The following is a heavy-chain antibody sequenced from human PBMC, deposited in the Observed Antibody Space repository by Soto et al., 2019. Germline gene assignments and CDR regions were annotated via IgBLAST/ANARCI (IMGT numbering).Heavy chain of an antibody. V-gene: IGHV3-53*01. CDR2: IYSGGST. CDR3: ARVLKPWDDDGWVY. D-gene: IGHD1-1*01. Sequence: PGGSLRLSWAASGFIVSNNYINWIRQAPGKGLEWVSIIYSGGSTDYADSVKGRFTISRDNSKNTVYLQMNSLRAEDTAVYYCARVLKPWDDDGWVYWGQGTLVTVSS. CDR1: GFIVSNNY. J-gene: IGHJ4*02.